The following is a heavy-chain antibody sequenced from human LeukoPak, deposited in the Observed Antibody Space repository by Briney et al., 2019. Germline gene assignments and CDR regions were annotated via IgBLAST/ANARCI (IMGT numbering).Heavy chain of an antibody. CDR1: GGSISSYY. Sequence: SETLSLTCTVSGGSISSYYWSWVRQPPGKGLEWIGYIHYSGSTNYNPSLKSRVTISVDTSKNQFSLKLSSVTAADTAVYYCTRDPYYYGSGSYYNGYFDYWGQGTLVTVSS. V-gene: IGHV4-59*12. J-gene: IGHJ4*02. D-gene: IGHD3-10*01. CDR3: TRDPYYYGSGSYYNGYFDY. CDR2: IHYSGST.